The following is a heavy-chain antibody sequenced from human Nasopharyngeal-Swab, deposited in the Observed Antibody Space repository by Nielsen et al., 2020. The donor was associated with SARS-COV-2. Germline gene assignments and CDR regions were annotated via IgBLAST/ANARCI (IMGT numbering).Heavy chain of an antibody. CDR2: ISGSDSTT. V-gene: IGHV3-48*03. CDR3: ARADSSGWFFSD. Sequence: VRQAPGKGLEWVSYISGSDSTTYYADSVKGRFTISRDNAKNSLYLQMNSLRVEDTGVYYCARADSSGWFFSDWGRGTLVTVSS. D-gene: IGHD6-19*01. J-gene: IGHJ4*02.